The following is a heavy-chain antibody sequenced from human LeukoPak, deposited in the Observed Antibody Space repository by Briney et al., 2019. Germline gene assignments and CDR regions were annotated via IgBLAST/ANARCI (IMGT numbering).Heavy chain of an antibody. Sequence: PGGSLRLSCAASGFTFSTYGMHWVRQAPGKGLEWVAVISYDGSNKYYADSVKGRFTISRDNSKNTLYLQMNSLRAEDTAVYYCARDHVIAAAGTFDYWGQGTLVTVSS. CDR2: ISYDGSNK. CDR1: GFTFSTYG. J-gene: IGHJ4*02. V-gene: IGHV3-30*03. CDR3: ARDHVIAAAGTFDY. D-gene: IGHD6-13*01.